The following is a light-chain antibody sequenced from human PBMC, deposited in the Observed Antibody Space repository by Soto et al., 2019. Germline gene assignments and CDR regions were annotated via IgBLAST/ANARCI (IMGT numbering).Light chain of an antibody. J-gene: IGLJ2*01. Sequence: QSALTQPASVSGSPGQSITISCTGTSSDVGGYNYVSWYRQNPGKAPKLMIYDVSNRPSGVSNRFSGSKSGNTASLTISGLQAEDDADYYCSSYTSSSTPHVVFGGGTKVTVL. CDR1: SSDVGGYNY. CDR3: SSYTSSSTPHVV. CDR2: DVS. V-gene: IGLV2-14*01.